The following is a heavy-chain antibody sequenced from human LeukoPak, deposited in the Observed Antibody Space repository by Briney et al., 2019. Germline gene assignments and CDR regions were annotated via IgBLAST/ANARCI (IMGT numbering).Heavy chain of an antibody. CDR1: GGSISSGDYY. CDR2: IYYSGST. CDR3: ARDGYGSGSWYYFDY. J-gene: IGHJ4*02. D-gene: IGHD3-10*01. V-gene: IGHV4-30-4*01. Sequence: PSQTLSLTCTVSGGSISSGDYYWSWIRQPPGKGLEWIGYIYYSGSTYYNPSLKSRVTISVDTSKNQFSLKLSSVTAADTAVYYCARDGYGSGSWYYFDYWGQGTLVTVSS.